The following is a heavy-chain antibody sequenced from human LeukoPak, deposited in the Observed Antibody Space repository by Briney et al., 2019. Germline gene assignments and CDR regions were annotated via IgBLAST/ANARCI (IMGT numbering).Heavy chain of an antibody. CDR1: GYTFNNYW. V-gene: IGHV5-51*01. CDR2: IYPGDSHT. CDR3: AILAAADTEIIDY. Sequence: GESLKISCKASGYTFNNYWIGWVRQMPGKGLEWMGMIYPGDSHTIYNPSFEGQVTISADTSISTAYLQWSRLKASDTALYYCAILAAADTEIIDYWGQGTLVTVS. J-gene: IGHJ4*02. D-gene: IGHD6-13*01.